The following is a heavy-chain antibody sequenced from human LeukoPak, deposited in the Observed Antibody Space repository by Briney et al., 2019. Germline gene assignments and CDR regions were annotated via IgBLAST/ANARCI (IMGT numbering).Heavy chain of an antibody. Sequence: VGSLRLSCAASGFTLSPYWMHWVRRDPGKGLVGVSRISRDDSSTSYAESVKGRFTVSRDNAKNTLYLQMNTLRADDTAVYYCAREITWPSGIDWSCMDVWGKGSTVTVSS. CDR2: ISRDDSST. CDR1: GFTLSPYW. D-gene: IGHD2-8*02. V-gene: IGHV3-74*01. J-gene: IGHJ6*03. CDR3: AREITWPSGIDWSCMDV.